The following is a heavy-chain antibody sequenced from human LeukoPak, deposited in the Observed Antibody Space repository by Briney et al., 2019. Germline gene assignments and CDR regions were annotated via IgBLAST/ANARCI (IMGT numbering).Heavy chain of an antibody. V-gene: IGHV3-33*03. Sequence: PGGSLRLSCAASGLTFSSYGMHWVRQAPGKGLEWVAVIWYDGSNKYYADSVKGRFTISRDNSKNTLYLQMNSLRAEDTAVYYCASGRFLEPTYGMDVWGQGTTVTVSS. CDR3: ASGRFLEPTYGMDV. CDR2: IWYDGSNK. CDR1: GLTFSSYG. D-gene: IGHD3-3*01. J-gene: IGHJ6*02.